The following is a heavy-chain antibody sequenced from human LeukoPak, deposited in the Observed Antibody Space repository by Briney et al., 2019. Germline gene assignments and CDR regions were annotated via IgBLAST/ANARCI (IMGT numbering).Heavy chain of an antibody. CDR3: AKGTTMIVVVRNHIDY. J-gene: IGHJ4*02. D-gene: IGHD3-22*01. CDR1: GFTFSSYG. V-gene: IGHV3-23*01. Sequence: PGGSLRLSCAASGFTFSSYGMSWVRQAPGKGLEWVSAISGSGGSTYYADSVKGRFTISRDNSKNTLYLQMNSLRAEDTAVYYCAKGTTMIVVVRNHIDYWGQGTLVTVSS. CDR2: ISGSGGST.